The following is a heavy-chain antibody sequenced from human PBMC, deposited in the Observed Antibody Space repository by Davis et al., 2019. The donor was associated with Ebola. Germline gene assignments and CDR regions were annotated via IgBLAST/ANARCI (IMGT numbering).Heavy chain of an antibody. Sequence: SETLSLTCTVPGGSISSTSYYWGWIRQPPGKGLELIASIYYSGSTNYNPSLKSRVTISVDTSKNQFSLKLSSVTAADTAVYYCARGGIQLWLMDYYYYGMDVWGQGTTVTVSS. J-gene: IGHJ6*02. V-gene: IGHV4-39*07. CDR2: IYYSGST. D-gene: IGHD5-18*01. CDR1: GGSISSTSYY. CDR3: ARGGIQLWLMDYYYYGMDV.